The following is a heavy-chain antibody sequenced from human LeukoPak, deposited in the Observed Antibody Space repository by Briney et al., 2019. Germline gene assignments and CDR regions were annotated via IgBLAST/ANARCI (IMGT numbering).Heavy chain of an antibody. Sequence: PSETLSLTCAVYGGSFSGYYWSWIRQPPGKGLEWIGEINHSGSTNYNPSLKSRVTISVDTSKHQFSLKLSSVTAADTAVYYCASAKVGATGLFDYWGQGTLVTVSS. D-gene: IGHD1-26*01. CDR1: GGSFSGYY. CDR3: ASAKVGATGLFDY. CDR2: INHSGST. J-gene: IGHJ4*02. V-gene: IGHV4-34*01.